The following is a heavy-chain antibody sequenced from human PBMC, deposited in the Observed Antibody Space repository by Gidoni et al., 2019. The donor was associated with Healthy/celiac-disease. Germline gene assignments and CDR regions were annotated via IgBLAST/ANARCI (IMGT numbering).Heavy chain of an antibody. V-gene: IGHV3-7*01. CDR1: GFTFSSHR. D-gene: IGHD2-2*01. CDR3: ARAHCSSTSCYWGAFDI. Sequence: EVQLVESGGGLVQPGRSLRLSCAASGFTFSSHRMSWVRPAPGKGLEWVANIKQDGSEKYYVDSVKGRFTISRDNAKNSLYLQMNSLRAEDTAVYYCARAHCSSTSCYWGAFDIWGQGTMVTVSS. J-gene: IGHJ3*02. CDR2: IKQDGSEK.